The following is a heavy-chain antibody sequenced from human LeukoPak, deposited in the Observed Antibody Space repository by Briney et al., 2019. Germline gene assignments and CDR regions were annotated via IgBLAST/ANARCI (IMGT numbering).Heavy chain of an antibody. V-gene: IGHV3-74*01. CDR3: ARSTSITIFGGPFDY. Sequence: GGSLRLSCAASEFTFSTYWMHWVRQAPGKGLVCVSLINSDGSSTNYADSVKGRFTISRDNSKNTLYLQMNSLRVDDTAVYYCARSTSITIFGGPFDYWGQGTLVTVSS. CDR1: EFTFSTYW. CDR2: INSDGSST. D-gene: IGHD3-3*01. J-gene: IGHJ4*02.